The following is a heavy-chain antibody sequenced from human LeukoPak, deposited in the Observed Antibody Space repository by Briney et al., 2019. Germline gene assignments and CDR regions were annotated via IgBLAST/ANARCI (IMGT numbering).Heavy chain of an antibody. D-gene: IGHD3-10*01. CDR2: IRYDGSNK. CDR1: GFTFGEFG. CDR3: AKDHGSGSYYTPPYFDY. Sequence: PGGSLRLSCAASGFTFGEFGMHWVRQAPGKGLEWGAFIRYDGSNKYYADSVKGRFTISRDNSKNTLYLQMNSLRAEDTAVYYCAKDHGSGSYYTPPYFDYWGQGTLVTVSS. V-gene: IGHV3-30*02. J-gene: IGHJ4*02.